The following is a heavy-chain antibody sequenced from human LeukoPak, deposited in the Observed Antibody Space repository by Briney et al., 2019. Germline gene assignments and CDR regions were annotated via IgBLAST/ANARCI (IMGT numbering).Heavy chain of an antibody. V-gene: IGHV3-48*03. Sequence: GGSLRLSCAASGFTFSSYEMNRVRQAPGKGLEWVSYISSSGSTIYYADSVKGRFTISSDNAKNSLYLQMNSVRAEDTAVYYCAKDIQLAGAPEYFDYWGQGTLVTVSS. D-gene: IGHD6-19*01. CDR1: GFTFSSYE. CDR3: AKDIQLAGAPEYFDY. CDR2: ISSSGSTI. J-gene: IGHJ4*02.